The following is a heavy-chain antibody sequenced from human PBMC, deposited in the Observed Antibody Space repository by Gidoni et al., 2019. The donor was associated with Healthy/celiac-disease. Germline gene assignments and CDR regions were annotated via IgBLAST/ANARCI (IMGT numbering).Heavy chain of an antibody. CDR3: ARGGYSYGRRPFDY. J-gene: IGHJ4*02. CDR1: VSTFTSYD. D-gene: IGHD5-18*01. V-gene: IGHV1-8*01. Sequence: HVQLVQSRAEVKKPAASVNVSCNASVSTFTSYDINWVRQATGQGLEWMGWMNPNSGNTGYAKKFQGRVTMTRNTSISTAYMELSSLRSEDTAVYYCARGGYSYGRRPFDYWGQGTLVTVSS. CDR2: MNPNSGNT.